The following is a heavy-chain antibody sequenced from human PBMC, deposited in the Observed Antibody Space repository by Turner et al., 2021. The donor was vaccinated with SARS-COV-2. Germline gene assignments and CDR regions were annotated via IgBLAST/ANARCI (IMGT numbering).Heavy chain of an antibody. CDR2: MNAGSGDT. V-gene: IGHV1-8*01. Sequence: QVQLVQSGAEVKNPGASVKVYCKASGYPFTSYDINWVRQATGQVPEWVGYMNAGSGDTGHAWRFQGRVTLTRDTSINTAYMELSGLSFEDTAIYYCARYDYRLRQGFDVWGQGTKVIVSS. CDR3: ARYDYRLRQGFDV. CDR1: GYPFTSYD. J-gene: IGHJ3*01. D-gene: IGHD1-1*01.